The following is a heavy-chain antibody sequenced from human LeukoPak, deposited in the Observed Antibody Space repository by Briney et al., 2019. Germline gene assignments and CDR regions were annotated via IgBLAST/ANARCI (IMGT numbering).Heavy chain of an antibody. CDR3: ARDRCSGGSCYWDFDY. J-gene: IGHJ4*02. CDR1: GYTFTGYY. CDR2: NNPNSGGT. V-gene: IGHV1-2*02. Sequence: GASVKVSRKASGYTFTGYYMHWVRQAPGQGLEWMGWNNPNSGGTNYAQKFQGRVTMTRDTSISTAYMELSRLRSDDTAVYYCARDRCSGGSCYWDFDYWGQGTLVTVSS. D-gene: IGHD2-15*01.